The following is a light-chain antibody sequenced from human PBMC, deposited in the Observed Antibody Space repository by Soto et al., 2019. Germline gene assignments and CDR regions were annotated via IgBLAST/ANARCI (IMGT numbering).Light chain of an antibody. J-gene: IGLJ2*01. CDR3: AGWDDSLNGWV. Sequence: QSVLTQPPSASGTPGQRVTISCSGSSSNIGSNTVNWYQQLPGTAPKLLMYGNNQRPSGVPDRFSGSKSGTSASLAISGLQSYDEADYYCAGWDDSLNGWVFGGGTKLTVL. CDR1: SSNIGSNT. V-gene: IGLV1-44*01. CDR2: GNN.